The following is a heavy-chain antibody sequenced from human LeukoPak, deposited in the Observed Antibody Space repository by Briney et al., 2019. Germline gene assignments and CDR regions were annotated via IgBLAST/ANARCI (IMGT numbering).Heavy chain of an antibody. CDR2: IYYSGST. J-gene: IGHJ5*02. Sequence: SETLSLTCTVSGGSISSGGYYWSWIRQYPGKGLEWIGYIYYSGSTYYNPSLKSRVTISVDTSKNQFSLKLSSVTAADTAVYYCARGRTAAAGTDRVFWFDPWGQGTLVTVSS. D-gene: IGHD6-13*01. CDR3: ARGRTAAAGTDRVFWFDP. V-gene: IGHV4-31*03. CDR1: GGSISSGGYY.